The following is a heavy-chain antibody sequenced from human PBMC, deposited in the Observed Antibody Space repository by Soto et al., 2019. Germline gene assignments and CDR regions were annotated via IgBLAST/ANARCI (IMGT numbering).Heavy chain of an antibody. D-gene: IGHD3-16*01. CDR1: GFSLSARGVG. CDR2: IYWNDDK. V-gene: IGHV2-5*01. J-gene: IGHJ4*02. Sequence: QITLKESGPTLVKPTQTLTLTCTFSGFSLSARGVGVGWIRQPPGKALEWLALIYWNDDKRYSPSLQSRLTITKDASKNQVVFSTTNVDPADTATYYCAHSPWGAAPDYWGQGTLVTVSS. CDR3: AHSPWGAAPDY.